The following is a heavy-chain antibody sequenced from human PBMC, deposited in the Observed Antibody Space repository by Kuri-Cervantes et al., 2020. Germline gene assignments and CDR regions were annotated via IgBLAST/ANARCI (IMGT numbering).Heavy chain of an antibody. CDR3: ARVVQDCSSTSCYLLHYYYGMDV. D-gene: IGHD2-2*01. CDR1: GYTFTSYG. CDR2: ISAYNGNT. V-gene: IGHV1-18*01. J-gene: IGHJ6*02. Sequence: ASVKVSCKASGYTFTSYGISWVRQAPGQGLEWMGWISAYNGNTNYAQKLQGRVTMTTDTSTSTAYMELRSLRSDDTAVYYCARVVQDCSSTSCYLLHYYYGMDVWGQGTTVTVSS.